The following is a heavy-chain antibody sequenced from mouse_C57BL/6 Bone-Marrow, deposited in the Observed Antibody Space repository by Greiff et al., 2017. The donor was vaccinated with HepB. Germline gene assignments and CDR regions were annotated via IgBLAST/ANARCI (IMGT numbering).Heavy chain of an antibody. D-gene: IGHD4-1*01. J-gene: IGHJ3*01. CDR2: IDSSDSYT. Sequence: QVQLQQPGAELVKPGASVKLSCKASGYTFTSYWMQWVKQRPGQGLEWIGEIDSSDSYTNYNQKFKGKATLTVDTSSSTAYMQLSSLTSEDSAVYYCARGANWDEVAYWGQGTLVTVSA. CDR3: ARGANWDEVAY. CDR1: GYTFTSYW. V-gene: IGHV1-50*01.